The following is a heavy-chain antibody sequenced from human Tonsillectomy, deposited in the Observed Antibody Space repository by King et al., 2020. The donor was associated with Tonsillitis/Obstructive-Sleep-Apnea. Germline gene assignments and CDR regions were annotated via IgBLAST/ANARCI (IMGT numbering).Heavy chain of an antibody. V-gene: IGHV1-46*01. CDR3: ARDSYGQSTELLLYYYYYMDV. D-gene: IGHD1-26*01. J-gene: IGHJ6*03. CDR2: INPSGGST. CDR1: GYTFTSYY. Sequence: VQLVQSGAEVKKPGASVKVSCKASGYTFTSYYMHWVRQAPGQGLEWMGIINPSGGSTSYAQKFQGRVTMTRDTSTSTVYMELSSLRSEDTAVYYCARDSYGQSTELLLYYYYYMDVWGKGTTVTVSS.